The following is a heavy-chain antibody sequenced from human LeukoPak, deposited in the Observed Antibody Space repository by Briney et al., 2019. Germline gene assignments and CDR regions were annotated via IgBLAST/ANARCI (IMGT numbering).Heavy chain of an antibody. CDR2: INHSGST. CDR3: ARQRVVVAATPWAYYFDY. CDR1: GGSFSGYY. V-gene: IGHV4-34*01. J-gene: IGHJ4*02. D-gene: IGHD2-15*01. Sequence: SETLSLTCAVYGGSFSGYYLSWIRQPPGKGLEWIGEINHSGSTNYNPSLKSRVTISINTSKNQFSLMLSSVTAADTAVYYCARQRVVVAATPWAYYFDYWGQGTLVTVSS.